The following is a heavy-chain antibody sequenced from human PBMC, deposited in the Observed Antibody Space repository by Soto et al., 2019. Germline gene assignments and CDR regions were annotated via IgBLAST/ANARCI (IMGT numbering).Heavy chain of an antibody. V-gene: IGHV1-18*01. CDR2: ISAYNGNT. CDR1: GYMFANYG. CDR3: PRIAPDHLLRSYYYYNMAV. D-gene: IGHD1-26*01. Sequence: QVQLMQSGPEVKKPGASVKVSCQASGYMFANYGISWVRQAPGQGLEWMGWISAYNGNTHYAQKFQDRVTMTTDTSTSTAYMELRSLTSDDTAVYFCPRIAPDHLLRSYYYYNMAVWGKGTTVTASS. J-gene: IGHJ6*03.